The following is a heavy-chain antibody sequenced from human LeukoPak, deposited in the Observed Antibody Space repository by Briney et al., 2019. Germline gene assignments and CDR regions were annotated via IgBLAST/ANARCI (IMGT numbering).Heavy chain of an antibody. V-gene: IGHV1-69*05. CDR2: IIPIFGTA. Sequence: ASVKVSCKASGGTFSSYAISWVRQPPGQGLEWMGGIIPIFGTANYAQKFQGRVTITTDESTSTAYMELSSLRSEDTAVYYCARASGIQLPMDVWGKGTTVTVSS. D-gene: IGHD5-18*01. CDR1: GGTFSSYA. J-gene: IGHJ6*03. CDR3: ARASGIQLPMDV.